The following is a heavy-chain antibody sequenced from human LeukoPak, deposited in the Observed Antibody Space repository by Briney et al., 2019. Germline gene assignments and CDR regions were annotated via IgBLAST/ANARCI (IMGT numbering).Heavy chain of an antibody. J-gene: IGHJ1*01. CDR2: IWYDGSNK. Sequence: QPGRSLRLSCAASGFTFSSYGMHWVREAPGKGLEWVAVIWYDGSNKYYADSVKGRFTISRDNSKNTLYLQLNSLRAEDTAVYFCASSSWSSEYFHYWGQGTLVTVSS. V-gene: IGHV3-33*01. CDR1: GFTFSSYG. D-gene: IGHD6-13*01. CDR3: ASSSWSSEYFHY.